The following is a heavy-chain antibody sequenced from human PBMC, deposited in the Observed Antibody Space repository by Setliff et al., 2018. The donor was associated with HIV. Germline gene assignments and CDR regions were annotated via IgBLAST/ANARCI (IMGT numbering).Heavy chain of an antibody. V-gene: IGHV1-18*01. CDR1: GYIFSTYG. D-gene: IGHD3-9*01. CDR2: ISSYNGNT. Sequence: ASVTVSCKASGYIFSTYGISWVRQAPGQGLEWMGWISSYNGNTNYAQKFQGRVTMTTDTSTSTVYMELRSLRSDDTAVYYCARDLDILTGYYWGLDYWGQGTLVTVS. J-gene: IGHJ4*02. CDR3: ARDLDILTGYYWGLDY.